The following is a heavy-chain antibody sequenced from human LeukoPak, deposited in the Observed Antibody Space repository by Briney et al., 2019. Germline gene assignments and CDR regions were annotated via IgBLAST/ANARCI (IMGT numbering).Heavy chain of an antibody. J-gene: IGHJ4*02. CDR1: GYXFTSYG. CDR3: ARDRSSRATPTFDY. V-gene: IGHV1-18*01. CDR2: ISAYNGNT. Sequence: ASVKVSCKASGYXFTSYGISWVRQAPGQGREWMGWISAYNGNTNYAQKLQGRVTMTTDTSTSTAYMELRSLRSDDTAVYYCARDRSSRATPTFDYWGQGTLVTVSS. D-gene: IGHD2-15*01.